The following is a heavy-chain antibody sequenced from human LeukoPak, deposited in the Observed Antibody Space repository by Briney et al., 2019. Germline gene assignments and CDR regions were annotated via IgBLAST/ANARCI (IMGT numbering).Heavy chain of an antibody. CDR2: INPNSGGT. CDR1: GYTFTGYY. CDR3: AREGATTVTTGDY. D-gene: IGHD4-17*01. J-gene: IGHJ4*02. V-gene: IGHV1-2*02. Sequence: GASVTVSCKASGYTFTGYYMHWVRQAPGQGLEWMGWINPNSGGTNYAQKFQGRVTMTRDTSISTAYMELSRLRSDDTAVYYCAREGATTVTTGDYWGQGTLVTVSS.